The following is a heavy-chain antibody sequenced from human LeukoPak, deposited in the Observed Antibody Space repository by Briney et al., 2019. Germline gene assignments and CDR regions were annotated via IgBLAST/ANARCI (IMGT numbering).Heavy chain of an antibody. D-gene: IGHD2-15*01. CDR3: ARDDLVDGYYYYYGMDV. CDR2: ISSSSSYI. V-gene: IGHV3-21*01. CDR1: GFTFSSYS. Sequence: PGGSLRLSCAASGFTFSSYSMTWVRQAPGKGLEWVSSISSSSSYIYYADSVKGRFTISRDNAKNSLYLQMNSLRAEDTAVYYCARDDLVDGYYYYYGMDVWGQGTTVTVSS. J-gene: IGHJ6*02.